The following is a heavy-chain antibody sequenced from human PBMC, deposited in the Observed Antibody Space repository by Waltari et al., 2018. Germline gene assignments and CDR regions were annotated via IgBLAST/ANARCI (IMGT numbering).Heavy chain of an antibody. J-gene: IGHJ5*02. CDR3: ARGNYGGNWFDP. CDR2: INPNSGGT. Sequence: VQLVESGGGLVQPGGSLRLSCAASGFTFRSYWMSWVPQAPGQGLEWVGRINPNSGGTNYAQKVQGRVTMTRDTSISTAYMELSRLRSDDTAVYYCARGNYGGNWFDPWGQGTLVTVSS. CDR1: GFTFRSYW. V-gene: IGHV1-2*06. D-gene: IGHD3-10*01.